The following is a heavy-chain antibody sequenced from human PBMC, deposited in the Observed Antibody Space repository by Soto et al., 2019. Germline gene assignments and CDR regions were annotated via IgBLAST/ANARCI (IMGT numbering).Heavy chain of an antibody. CDR1: GYTFTSYT. CDR2: IIPILGIA. V-gene: IGHV1-69*04. CDR3: AREGSSDWINWFDP. D-gene: IGHD6-19*01. Sequence: SVKVSCKASGYTFTSYTIHWVRQAPGQGLEWMGRIIPILGIANYAQKFQGRVTITADKSTSTAYMELSSLRSEDTAVYYCAREGSSDWINWFDPWGQGTLVTVSS. J-gene: IGHJ5*02.